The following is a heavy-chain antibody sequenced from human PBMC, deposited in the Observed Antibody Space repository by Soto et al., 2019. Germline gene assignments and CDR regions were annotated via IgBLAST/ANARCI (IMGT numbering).Heavy chain of an antibody. Sequence: PSETLSLTCAVYGGSFSGYYWSWIRQPPGKGLEWIGEINHSGSTNYNPSLKSRVTISVDTSKNQFSLKLSSVTAADTAVYYCARGYRARIFSGIDAFDIWGQGTMVTVS. J-gene: IGHJ3*02. D-gene: IGHD3-9*01. CDR1: GGSFSGYY. CDR3: ARGYRARIFSGIDAFDI. CDR2: INHSGST. V-gene: IGHV4-34*01.